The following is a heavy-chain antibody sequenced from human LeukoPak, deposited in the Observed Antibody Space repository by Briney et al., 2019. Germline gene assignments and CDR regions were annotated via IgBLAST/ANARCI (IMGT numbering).Heavy chain of an antibody. D-gene: IGHD6-19*01. Sequence: PGGSLRLSCAVSGFTFSDYYMSWIRQAPGRGLEWVSYISNSGNTKYYADSVKGRFTISRDNAKNSLYLQMNSLRAEDTAVYYCARDQRGIAVFATGWFDPWGQGTLSPSPQ. CDR2: ISNSGNTK. CDR1: GFTFSDYY. J-gene: IGHJ5*02. V-gene: IGHV3-11*04. CDR3: ARDQRGIAVFATGWFDP.